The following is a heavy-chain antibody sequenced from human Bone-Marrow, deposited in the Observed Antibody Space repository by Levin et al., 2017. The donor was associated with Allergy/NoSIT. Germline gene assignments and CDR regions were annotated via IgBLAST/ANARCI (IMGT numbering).Heavy chain of an antibody. CDR1: GFTFTSYA. CDR3: AKSWWARDYSGYFQH. CDR2: VGAGGISA. D-gene: IGHD2-15*01. J-gene: IGHJ1*01. Sequence: GGSLRLSCAASGFTFTSYAMSWVRQAPGKGLEWVSTVGAGGISAYYADSVKGRFTISKDTSNNTLYLQMNSLRFEDTAIYYCAKSWWARDYSGYFQHWGQGALVSVSS. V-gene: IGHV3-23*01.